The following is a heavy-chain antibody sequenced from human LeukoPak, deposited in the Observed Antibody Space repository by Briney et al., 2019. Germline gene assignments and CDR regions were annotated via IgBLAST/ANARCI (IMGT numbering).Heavy chain of an antibody. Sequence: SETLSLTCAVSGGSISGHYWSWIRQPPGKGLEWIGYIYYSGKIYYSSSLRSRVTISVDTSKNHFSLQLTSVTAADTAVYYCARLLDNDSSGDPDTFDMWGQGTMVTVSS. D-gene: IGHD3-22*01. J-gene: IGHJ3*02. CDR2: IYYSGKI. CDR3: ARLLDNDSSGDPDTFDM. CDR1: GGSISGHY. V-gene: IGHV4-59*11.